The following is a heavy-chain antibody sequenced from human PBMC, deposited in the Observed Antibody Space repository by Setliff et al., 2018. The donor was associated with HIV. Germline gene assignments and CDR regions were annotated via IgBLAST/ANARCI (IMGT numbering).Heavy chain of an antibody. D-gene: IGHD4-17*01. Sequence: SETLSLTCTVSGGSISSHYWSWIRQPPGKGLECIGNIYYSGSTNYNPSLKSRVTISVETSKNQFSLKLSSVTAADTAVYYCARDWTWDYGGYYYYGMDVWGQGTTVTVSS. CDR2: IYYSGST. CDR1: GGSISSHY. V-gene: IGHV4-59*11. CDR3: ARDWTWDYGGYYYYGMDV. J-gene: IGHJ6*02.